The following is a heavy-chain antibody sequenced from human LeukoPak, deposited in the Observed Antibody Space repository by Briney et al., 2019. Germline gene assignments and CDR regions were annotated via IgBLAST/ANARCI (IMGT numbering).Heavy chain of an antibody. CDR2: IYTSGST. Sequence: SETLSLTCTVSGGSISSYYWSWIRQPAGKGLEWIGRIYTSGSTNYNPSLKSRVTMSGDTSKNQFSLKLSSVTAADTAVYYCARDGTEYDILTGYYNTPFGYWGQGTLVTVSS. CDR1: GGSISSYY. D-gene: IGHD3-9*01. CDR3: ARDGTEYDILTGYYNTPFGY. J-gene: IGHJ4*02. V-gene: IGHV4-4*07.